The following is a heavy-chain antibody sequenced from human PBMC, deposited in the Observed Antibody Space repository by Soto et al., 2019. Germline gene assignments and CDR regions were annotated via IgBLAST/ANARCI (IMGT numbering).Heavy chain of an antibody. Sequence: QVQLVQSGAEVKKPGASVKVSCKASGYTFTGYYIHWVRQAPGQGLEWMGWIIPGSGGTKYAQKFQGRVTVTGDTSTSTVYMELSRLTSDDTAVYYCVRIGVGSRRWGQGTMVTVSS. V-gene: IGHV1-2*02. CDR1: GYTFTGYY. CDR3: VRIGVGSRR. J-gene: IGHJ3*01. CDR2: IIPGSGGT. D-gene: IGHD1-26*01.